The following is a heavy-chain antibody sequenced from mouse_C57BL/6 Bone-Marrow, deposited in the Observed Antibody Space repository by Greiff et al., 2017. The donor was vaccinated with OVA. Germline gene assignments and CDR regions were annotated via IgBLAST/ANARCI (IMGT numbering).Heavy chain of an antibody. Sequence: DVQLQESGGGLVKPGGSLKLSCAASGFTFSSYAMSWVRQTPEKRLEWVATISDGGSYTYYPDNVKGRFTISRDNAKNNLYLQMSHLKSEDTAMYYCARDEGGWLLFWGQGTLVTVSA. CDR2: ISDGGSYT. D-gene: IGHD2-3*01. CDR3: ARDEGGWLLF. CDR1: GFTFSSYA. V-gene: IGHV5-4*01. J-gene: IGHJ3*01.